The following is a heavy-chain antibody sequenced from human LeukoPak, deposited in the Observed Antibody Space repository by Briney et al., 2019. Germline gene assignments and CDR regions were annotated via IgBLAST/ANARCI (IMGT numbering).Heavy chain of an antibody. V-gene: IGHV4-39*07. CDR2: INYSGTT. J-gene: IGHJ4*02. CDR3: ARVDIAVVPSASFDY. CDR1: GGSISSNSYY. Sequence: SETLSLTCTVSGGSISSNSYYWGWIRQPPGKGLEWIGSINYSGTTYYNPSLKSRVTVSVDTSKNQFSLNLSSVTAADTAVYYCARVDIAVVPSASFDYWGQGTLVTVS. D-gene: IGHD2-2*01.